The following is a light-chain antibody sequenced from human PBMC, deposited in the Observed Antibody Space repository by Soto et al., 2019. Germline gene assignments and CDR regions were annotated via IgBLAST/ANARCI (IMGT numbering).Light chain of an antibody. CDR3: SSYAGSSNV. J-gene: IGLJ1*01. Sequence: QSALTQPPSASGSPGQSVAISCTGTSSDVGGYNYVSWYQQHPGKAPKLMIYEVNKRPSGVPDRFSGSKSGNTASLTVSGFQAEDEADYYCSSYAGSSNVFGTGTKVTVL. V-gene: IGLV2-8*01. CDR1: SSDVGGYNY. CDR2: EVN.